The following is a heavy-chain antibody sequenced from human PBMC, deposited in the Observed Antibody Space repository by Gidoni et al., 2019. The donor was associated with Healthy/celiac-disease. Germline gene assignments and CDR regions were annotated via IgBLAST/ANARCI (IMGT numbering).Heavy chain of an antibody. Sequence: APGKGLEWVAVIWYDGSNKYYADSVKGRFTISRDNSKNTLYLQMNSLRAEDTAVYYCARGPVTPYFDYWGQGTLVTVSS. J-gene: IGHJ4*02. CDR3: ARGPVTPYFDY. D-gene: IGHD4-4*01. V-gene: IGHV3-33*01. CDR2: IWYDGSNK.